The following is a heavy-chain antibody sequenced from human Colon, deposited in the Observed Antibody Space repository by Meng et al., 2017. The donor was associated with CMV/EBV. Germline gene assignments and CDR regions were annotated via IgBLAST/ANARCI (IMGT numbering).Heavy chain of an antibody. V-gene: IGHV1-2*02. Sequence: ASVKVSCKASGYTFTGYYMHWVRQAPGQGLEWMGWINPNSGGTNYAQKFQGRVTMTRDTSISTAYMELSRLRSDDTAVYYCARDPPVLRYSDWLTNAGAYYYYGMDVWGQGTTVTSP. CDR1: GYTFTGYY. J-gene: IGHJ6*02. D-gene: IGHD3-9*01. CDR3: ARDPPVLRYSDWLTNAGAYYYYGMDV. CDR2: INPNSGGT.